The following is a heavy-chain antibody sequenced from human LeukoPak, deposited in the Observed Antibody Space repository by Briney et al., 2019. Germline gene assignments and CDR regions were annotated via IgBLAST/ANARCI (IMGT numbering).Heavy chain of an antibody. CDR2: ISSSSSTI. V-gene: IGHV3-48*03. CDR3: ARGGDQDYYYYYMDV. CDR1: GFTFSSYE. J-gene: IGHJ6*03. Sequence: GGSLRLSCAASGFTFSSYEMNWVRQAPGKGLEWVSYISSSSSTIYYADSVKGRFTISRDNAKNSLYLQMNSLRAEDAAVYYCARGGDQDYYYYYMDVWGKGTTVTVSS. D-gene: IGHD2-21*02.